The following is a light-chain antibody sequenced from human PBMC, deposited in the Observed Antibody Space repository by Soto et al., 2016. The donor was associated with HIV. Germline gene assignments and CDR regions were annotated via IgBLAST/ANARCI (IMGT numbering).Light chain of an antibody. Sequence: SVAPGRTARITCGGKNIGTKSVHWYQQKPGQAPILVVYDDRDRPSGIPERFSGSNSANTATLTISRVEGGDEADYFCQVWDSTSDHWVFGGGTKLTVL. J-gene: IGLJ2*01. CDR1: NIGTKS. CDR3: QVWDSTSDHWV. CDR2: DDR. V-gene: IGLV3-21*03.